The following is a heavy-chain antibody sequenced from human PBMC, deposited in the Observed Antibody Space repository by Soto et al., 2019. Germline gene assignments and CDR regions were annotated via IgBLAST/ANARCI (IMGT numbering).Heavy chain of an antibody. J-gene: IGHJ4*02. V-gene: IGHV1-69*13. Sequence: SVKVSCKASGGTLNNYAINWVRQAPGQGLEWMGGILPVSAPPDYAQKFQGRVSITADHSTSTVYMELSRLKSDDTAVCFCATDSNYDVSNSFWGQGTLVTVSS. CDR3: ATDSNYDVSNSF. CDR2: ILPVSAPP. CDR1: GGTLNNYA. D-gene: IGHD3-3*01.